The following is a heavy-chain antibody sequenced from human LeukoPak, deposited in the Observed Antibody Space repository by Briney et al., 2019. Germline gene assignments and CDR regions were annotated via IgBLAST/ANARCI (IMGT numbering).Heavy chain of an antibody. D-gene: IGHD5-18*01. CDR2: IKQDGSEK. CDR1: GFTFSSYW. V-gene: IGHV3-7*04. CDR3: ARFGLSTALDY. J-gene: IGHJ4*02. Sequence: GGSLRLSCAASGFTFSSYWMSWVRQAPGKGLEWVANIKQDGSEKYYVDSGKGRFTISRDNAKNSLYLQMNSLRAEDMAVYYCARFGLSTALDYWGQGTLVTVSS.